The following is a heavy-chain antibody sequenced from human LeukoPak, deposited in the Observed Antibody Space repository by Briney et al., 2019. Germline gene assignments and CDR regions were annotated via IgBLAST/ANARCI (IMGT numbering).Heavy chain of an antibody. CDR2: IYYSGST. CDR1: GGSISSGGYY. Sequence: SQTLSLTCTVSGGSISSGGYYWSWIRQHPGKGLEWIGYIYYSGSTYYNPSLKSRVTISVDTSKNQFSLKLSSVTAADTAVYYCAREPQFMGGYYYYMDVWGKGTTVTVSS. CDR3: AREPQFMGGYYYYMDV. J-gene: IGHJ6*03. D-gene: IGHD2-15*01. V-gene: IGHV4-31*03.